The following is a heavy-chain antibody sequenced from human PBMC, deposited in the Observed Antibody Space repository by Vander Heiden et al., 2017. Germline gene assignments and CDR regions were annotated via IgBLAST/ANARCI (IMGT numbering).Heavy chain of an antibody. D-gene: IGHD3-10*01. Sequence: QVQLGQSGADVKKPRAPVKVVCKASGYPFTSYFMHWVRQAPGQGLEWMGLINPSTGSTTYAQKFQGRVTMTRDTSTSTVYMELSSLRSEDTAVYYCARAYGSGSYYAYWGQGTLVTVSS. J-gene: IGHJ4*02. CDR3: ARAYGSGSYYAY. V-gene: IGHV1-46*01. CDR2: INPSTGST. CDR1: GYPFTSYF.